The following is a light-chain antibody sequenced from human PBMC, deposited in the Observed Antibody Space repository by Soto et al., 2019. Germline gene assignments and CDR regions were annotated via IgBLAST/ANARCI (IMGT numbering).Light chain of an antibody. J-gene: IGLJ3*02. CDR3: LSYTITSVLV. V-gene: IGLV2-14*01. Sequence: QSALTQPASVSGSPGQSITISCTGTNSDVGAYNYDSWFQQHPGKAPKLMIFEVTNRPSGVSHRFSGSKSANTASLTISGLQTDDEADYYCLSYTITSVLVFGGGTKLTVL. CDR1: NSDVGAYNY. CDR2: EVT.